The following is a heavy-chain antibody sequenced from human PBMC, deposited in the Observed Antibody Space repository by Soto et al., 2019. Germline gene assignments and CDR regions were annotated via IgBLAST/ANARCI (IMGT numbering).Heavy chain of an antibody. V-gene: IGHV4-59*01. CDR2: IYYSGST. CDR3: ARGYCSGGSCYSLYYYYGMDV. D-gene: IGHD2-15*01. Sequence: SETLSLTCTVSGGSISSYYWSWIRQPPGKGLEWIGYIYYSGSTNYNPSLKSRVTISVDTSKNQFSLKLSSVTAADTAVYYCARGYCSGGSCYSLYYYYGMDVWGQGTTVTVSS. J-gene: IGHJ6*02. CDR1: GGSISSYY.